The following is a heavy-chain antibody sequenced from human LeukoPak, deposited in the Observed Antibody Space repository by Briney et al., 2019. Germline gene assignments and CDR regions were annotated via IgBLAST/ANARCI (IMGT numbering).Heavy chain of an antibody. CDR2: ISYDGTNT. CDR3: AKDQHSSSWYPDY. V-gene: IGHV3-30*18. J-gene: IGHJ4*02. Sequence: GGSLRLSCAASGFTFSSYGMHWVRQAPGKGLEWVAIISYDGTNTYYVDSVKGRFTISRDNSKNALYLQMNSLRAEDTAVYYCAKDQHSSSWYPDYWGQGTLVTVSS. CDR1: GFTFSSYG. D-gene: IGHD6-13*01.